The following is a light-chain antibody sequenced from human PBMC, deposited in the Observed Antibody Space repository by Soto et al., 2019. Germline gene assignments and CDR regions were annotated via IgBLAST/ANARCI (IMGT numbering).Light chain of an antibody. V-gene: IGKV1-33*01. CDR1: QAITKY. J-gene: IGKJ5*01. CDR2: DAS. Sequence: IQMTHSPSSLSASLGDRVTITCQASQAITKYLNWYQQKPGKAPKLLIFDASNLETGVPSRFSGSGSGTDFTFTISSLQPEDIATYYCQQYDNLPITFGQGTRREIK. CDR3: QQYDNLPIT.